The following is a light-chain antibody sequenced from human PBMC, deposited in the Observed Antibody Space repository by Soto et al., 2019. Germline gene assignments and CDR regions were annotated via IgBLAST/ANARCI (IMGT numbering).Light chain of an antibody. CDR1: SSDVGGYNY. CDR3: CSYAGSYSWV. J-gene: IGLJ3*02. V-gene: IGLV2-11*01. Sequence: QSALTQPGSVSGSTGQSVTISCTGTSSDVGGYNYVSWYQQHPGKAPKLMIYDVSKRPSGVPDRFSGSKSGNTASLTISGLQAEDEADYYCCSYAGSYSWVFGGGTQLTV. CDR2: DVS.